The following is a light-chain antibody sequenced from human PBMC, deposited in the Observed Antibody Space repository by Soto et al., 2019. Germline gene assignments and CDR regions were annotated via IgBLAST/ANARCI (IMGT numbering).Light chain of an antibody. Sequence: IQVTQSPSSLSASVGARVTITCRASLNIREELDWYQQKPGKVPKLLIYAASTLQPGVPSRFSGSGSGTDFTLTISSLQPEDVATYFCQNYNSAPPKTLCQGTKVDIK. CDR1: LNIREE. CDR2: AAS. V-gene: IGKV1-27*01. J-gene: IGKJ1*01. CDR3: QNYNSAPPKT.